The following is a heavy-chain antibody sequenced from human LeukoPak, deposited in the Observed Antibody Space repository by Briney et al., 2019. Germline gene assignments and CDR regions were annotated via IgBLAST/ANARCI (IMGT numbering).Heavy chain of an antibody. J-gene: IGHJ4*02. CDR1: GGSIKSYY. D-gene: IGHD3-22*01. Sequence: PSETLSLTCTVSGGSIKSYYWTWIRQPPGRGLEWIGSIYYSGSANYNPSLKSRVTISVDTSKNQFSLKLSSVTAADTAVYYCARVREGKNSVYHPSDYWGPGTLVTVSS. CDR2: IYYSGSA. CDR3: ARVREGKNSVYHPSDY. V-gene: IGHV4-59*01.